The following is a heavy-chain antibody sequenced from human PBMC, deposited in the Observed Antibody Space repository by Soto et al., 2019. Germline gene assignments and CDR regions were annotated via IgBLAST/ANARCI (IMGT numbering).Heavy chain of an antibody. CDR3: ARERPDGTRLDP. D-gene: IGHD2-2*01. J-gene: IGHJ5*02. CDR1: GGSFSGYY. V-gene: IGHV4-34*09. Sequence: LTCAVYGGSFSGYYWSWIRQPPGKGLEWIGYIYYSGNTYYSPSLKSRVTISVDTSKNQFSLKLSSVTAADTAVYYCARERPDGTRLDPWGQGTLVTVSS. CDR2: IYYSGNT.